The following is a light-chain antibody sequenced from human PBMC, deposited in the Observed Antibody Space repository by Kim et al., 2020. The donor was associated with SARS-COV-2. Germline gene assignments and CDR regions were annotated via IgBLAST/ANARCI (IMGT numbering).Light chain of an antibody. CDR1: QSISSTY. Sequence: EIVLTQSPCTLSLSPGDGATLTCRASQSISSTYLAWYQQKPGQAPRLLFYAASRRAAGIPDRFSGGGSGTDFTLTISRLEPEDFADYFCQQSYNSPTFGQGTKVDIK. J-gene: IGKJ1*01. CDR2: AAS. V-gene: IGKV3-20*01. CDR3: QQSYNSPT.